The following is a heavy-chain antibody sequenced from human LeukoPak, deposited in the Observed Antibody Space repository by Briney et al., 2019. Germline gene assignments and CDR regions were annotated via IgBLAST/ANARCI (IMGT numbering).Heavy chain of an antibody. J-gene: IGHJ4*02. CDR3: ARDHYFDY. V-gene: IGHV3-30-3*01. CDR1: GFTFRSYA. Sequence: PGGSLRLSCAASGFTFRSYAMHWVRQAPGKGLEWVAVITYDGSNEYYADSVKGRFTISRDNSKNTVYLQMSSLRGDDTAVYYCARDHYFDYWGQGTLVTVSS. CDR2: ITYDGSNE.